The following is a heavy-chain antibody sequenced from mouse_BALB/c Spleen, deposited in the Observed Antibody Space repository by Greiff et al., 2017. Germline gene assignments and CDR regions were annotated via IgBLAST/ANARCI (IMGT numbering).Heavy chain of an antibody. D-gene: IGHD1-1*01. Sequence: EVKLVESGGGLVQPGGSRKLSCAASGFTFSSFGMHWVRQAPEKGLEWVAYISSGSSTIYYADTVKGRFTISRDNPKNTLFLQMTSLRSEDTAMYYCARQYYGSSHYFDYWGQGTTLTVSS. CDR2: ISSGSSTI. J-gene: IGHJ2*01. V-gene: IGHV5-17*02. CDR3: ARQYYGSSHYFDY. CDR1: GFTFSSFG.